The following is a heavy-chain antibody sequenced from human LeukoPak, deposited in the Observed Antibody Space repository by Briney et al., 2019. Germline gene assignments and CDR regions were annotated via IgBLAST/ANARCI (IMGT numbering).Heavy chain of an antibody. V-gene: IGHV3-30-3*01. CDR3: AKDPRERAGWEEDY. D-gene: IGHD1-26*01. CDR2: ISYDGSNK. CDR1: GFTFSSYA. J-gene: IGHJ4*02. Sequence: GGSLRLSRAASGFTFSSYAMHWVRQAPGKGLEWVAVISYDGSNKYYADSVKGRFTISRDNSKNTLYLQMNSLRAEDTAVYYCAKDPRERAGWEEDYWGQGTLVTVSS.